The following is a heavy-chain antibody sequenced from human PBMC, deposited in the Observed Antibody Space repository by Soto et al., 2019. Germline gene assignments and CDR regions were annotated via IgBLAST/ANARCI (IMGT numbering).Heavy chain of an antibody. V-gene: IGHV4-34*01. CDR3: VRGQWLPRGEY. Sequence: SETLSLTCTVSGGSFSGFFWTWIRQPPGKGLEWIGEINHSGTTNYNSSLKSRVTISQDMSENQFSLSLTSLTVADTAVYYCVRGQWLPRGEYWGQGTLVTVSS. J-gene: IGHJ4*02. CDR1: GGSFSGFF. D-gene: IGHD6-19*01. CDR2: INHSGTT.